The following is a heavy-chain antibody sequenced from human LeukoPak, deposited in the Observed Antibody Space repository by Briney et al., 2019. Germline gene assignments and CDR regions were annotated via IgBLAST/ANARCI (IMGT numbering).Heavy chain of an antibody. Sequence: SETLSLTCAVYGGSFSGYYWSWIRQPPGKGLEWIGEINHSGSTNYNPSLKSRVTIPVDTSKNQFSLKLNSVTAADTAVYYCAKSNGYGLVDIWGQGTMVTVSS. CDR2: INHSGST. CDR3: AKSNGYGLVDI. J-gene: IGHJ3*02. CDR1: GGSFSGYY. V-gene: IGHV4-34*01. D-gene: IGHD3-10*01.